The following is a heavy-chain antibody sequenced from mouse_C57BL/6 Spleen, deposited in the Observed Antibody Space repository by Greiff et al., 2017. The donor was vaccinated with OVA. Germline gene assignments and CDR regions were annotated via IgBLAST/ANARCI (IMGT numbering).Heavy chain of an antibody. D-gene: IGHD1-1*01. J-gene: IGHJ4*01. CDR2: IYPGDGDT. Sequence: VQLKQSGPELVKPGASVKISCKASGYAFSSSWMTWVKQRPGKGLEWIGRIYPGDGDTNYNGKFKGKATLTADKSSSTAYMQLSSLTAEDSAVYFCATTVVANAMDYWGQGTSVTVSS. CDR3: ATTVVANAMDY. CDR1: GYAFSSSW. V-gene: IGHV1-82*01.